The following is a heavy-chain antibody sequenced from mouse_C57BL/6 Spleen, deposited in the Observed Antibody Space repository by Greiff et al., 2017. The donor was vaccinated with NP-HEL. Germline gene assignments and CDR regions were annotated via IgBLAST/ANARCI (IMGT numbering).Heavy chain of an antibody. CDR1: GYSITSGYY. CDR3: ASQGPYYGSSYLFAY. CDR2: ISYDGSN. J-gene: IGHJ3*01. D-gene: IGHD1-1*01. V-gene: IGHV3-6*01. Sequence: DVHLVESGPGLVKPSQSLSLTCSVTGYSITSGYYWNWIRQFPGNKLEWMGYISYDGSNNYNPSLKNRISITRDTSKNQFFLKLNSVTTEDTATYYCASQGPYYGSSYLFAYWGQGTLVTVSA.